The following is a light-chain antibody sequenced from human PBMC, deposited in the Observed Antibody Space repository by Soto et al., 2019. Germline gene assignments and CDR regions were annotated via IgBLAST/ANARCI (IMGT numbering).Light chain of an antibody. CDR3: PSYTTFSSSV. Sequence: QSVLTQPASVPGSPGQSITISCTGTSSDVGGYNYVSWYQQHPGKAPKLMIYDVRNRPSGVSNRFSGSKSVNTASLTISGLQADFVADYHRPSYTTFSSSVFVTAPFVTVL. J-gene: IGLJ1*01. CDR1: SSDVGGYNY. V-gene: IGLV2-14*01. CDR2: DVR.